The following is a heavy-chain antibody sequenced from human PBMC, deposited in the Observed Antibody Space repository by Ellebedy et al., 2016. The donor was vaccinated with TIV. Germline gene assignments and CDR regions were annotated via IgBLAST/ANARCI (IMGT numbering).Heavy chain of an antibody. CDR1: GFTFSSLA. Sequence: GESLKISCAASGFTFSSLAMNWVRQAPGKGLEWVSGISASGGSTYYADSVKGRFTISRDNSQNMLYLRMNSLRAEDTAVYYCAKDFVKPGPGWGQGTLVTVSS. D-gene: IGHD3-16*02. CDR3: AKDFVKPGPG. J-gene: IGHJ4*02. V-gene: IGHV3-23*01. CDR2: ISASGGST.